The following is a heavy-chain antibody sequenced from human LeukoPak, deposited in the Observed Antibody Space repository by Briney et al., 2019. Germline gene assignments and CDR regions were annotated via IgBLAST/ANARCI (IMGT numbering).Heavy chain of an antibody. CDR3: ARDPSHIAVAGTSSWYFDY. Sequence: GGSLRLSCAASGFTFTDNYMSWIRQAPGKGLEWVAYINNVGNIIYYADSVKGRFTISRDNAKNSLYLQMNSLRAEDTAVYYCARDPSHIAVAGTSSWYFDYWGQGTLVTVSS. CDR2: INNVGNII. V-gene: IGHV3-11*04. J-gene: IGHJ4*02. CDR1: GFTFTDNY. D-gene: IGHD6-19*01.